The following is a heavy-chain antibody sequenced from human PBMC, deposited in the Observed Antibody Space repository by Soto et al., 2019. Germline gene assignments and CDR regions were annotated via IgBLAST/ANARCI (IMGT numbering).Heavy chain of an antibody. CDR3: ARALSYFVWFDP. V-gene: IGHV1-3*01. Sequence: QVQLVQSGAEVKKPGASVKVSCKATGHTFTSYAMHWVRRAPGQRLEWMGWINAGNGNTKYSQKFQGRGTITRDTSASTAYMELSSLRSEDTAVYYCARALSYFVWFDPWGQGTLGTVSS. D-gene: IGHD5-18*01. CDR2: INAGNGNT. CDR1: GHTFTSYA. J-gene: IGHJ5*02.